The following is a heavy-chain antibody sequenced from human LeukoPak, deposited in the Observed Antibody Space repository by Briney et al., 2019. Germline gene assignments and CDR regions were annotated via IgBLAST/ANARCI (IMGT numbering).Heavy chain of an antibody. CDR2: INPNSGGT. D-gene: IGHD1-26*01. V-gene: IGHV1-2*06. J-gene: IGHJ4*02. Sequence: ASVKVSCKASGYTFTGYYMHWVRQAPGQGLEWMGRINPNSGGTNYAQKFQGRVTMTRDTSISTAYMELSRLRSDDTAVYYCARERGSYYGPYFDYWGQGTLVTVSS. CDR1: GYTFTGYY. CDR3: ARERGSYYGPYFDY.